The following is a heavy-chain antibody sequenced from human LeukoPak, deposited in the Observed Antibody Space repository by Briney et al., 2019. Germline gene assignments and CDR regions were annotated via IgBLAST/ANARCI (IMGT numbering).Heavy chain of an antibody. CDR3: ARGLRYYGMDV. Sequence: GGSLRLSCAASGXTFSSYDMHWVRQATGKGLEWVSGIGTVGDAYYPGSVKGRFTISRENAKNSLYLQMDSLRAGDTAVYYCARGLRYYGMDVWGQGTTVTVSS. J-gene: IGHJ6*02. CDR1: GXTFSSYD. V-gene: IGHV3-13*01. D-gene: IGHD5/OR15-5a*01. CDR2: IGTVGDA.